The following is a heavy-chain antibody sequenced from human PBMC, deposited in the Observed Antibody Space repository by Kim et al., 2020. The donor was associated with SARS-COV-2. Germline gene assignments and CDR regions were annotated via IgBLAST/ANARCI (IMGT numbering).Heavy chain of an antibody. CDR3: ARDLKYDSSGGFDY. D-gene: IGHD6-19*01. CDR2: IYDSGST. Sequence: SETLSLTCTVSGGSISSGGYYWSWIRQHPGKGLEWIGYIYDSGSTYYNPSLKSRVSISVDTSKNQFSLKLTSVTAADTAVYYCARDLKYDSSGGFDYWGQGTLVTVSS. J-gene: IGHJ4*02. V-gene: IGHV4-31*03. CDR1: GGSISSGGYY.